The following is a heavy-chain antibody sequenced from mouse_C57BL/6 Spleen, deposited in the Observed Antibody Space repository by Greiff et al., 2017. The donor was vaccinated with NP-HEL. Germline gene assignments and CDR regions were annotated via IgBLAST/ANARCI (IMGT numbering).Heavy chain of an antibody. D-gene: IGHD1-3*01. CDR1: GFNIKDDY. Sequence: VQLKESGAELVRPGASVKLSCTASGFNIKDDYMHWVKQRPEQGLEWIGWIDPENGDTEYASKFQGKATITADTSSNTAYLQLSSLTSEDTAVYYCTTGGSSWYFDVWGTGTTVTVSS. CDR3: TTGGSSWYFDV. CDR2: IDPENGDT. V-gene: IGHV14-4*01. J-gene: IGHJ1*03.